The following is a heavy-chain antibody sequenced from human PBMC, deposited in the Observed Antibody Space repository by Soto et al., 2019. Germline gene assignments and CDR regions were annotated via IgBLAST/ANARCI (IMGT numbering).Heavy chain of an antibody. CDR3: ARERSRYDRSGYYRPDY. J-gene: IGHJ4*02. CDR2: IIPILGTP. D-gene: IGHD3-22*01. CDR1: GDTFSSYA. Sequence: SVKVSCKASGDTFSSYAISWVRQAPGQGLEWMGGIIPILGTPSYAQKFQGRVTITADKFTSTAYMELSSLRSEDTAVYYCARERSRYDRSGYYRPDYWGQGTLVTVSS. V-gene: IGHV1-69*10.